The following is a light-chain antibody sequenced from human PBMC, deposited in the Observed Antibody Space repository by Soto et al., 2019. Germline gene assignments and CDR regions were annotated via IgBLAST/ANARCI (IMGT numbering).Light chain of an antibody. CDR1: QSVSSAY. CDR3: QQYNTSPRT. V-gene: IGKV3-20*01. J-gene: IGKJ1*01. Sequence: VMTQSKGILSLSPGNTATLSCRASQSVSSAYLAWFQQRPGQAPRLLIYGASNRATGIPDRFSGSGSGTDFTLTISRLEPEDFAVYYCQQYNTSPRTFGQGTKV. CDR2: GAS.